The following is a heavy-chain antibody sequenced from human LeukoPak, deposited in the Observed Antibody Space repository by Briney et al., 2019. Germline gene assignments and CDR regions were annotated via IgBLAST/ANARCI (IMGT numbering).Heavy chain of an antibody. Sequence: GGSLRLSCAASGFTFSSYAMHWVRQAPGKGLEWVAVISYDGSNKYYADSVKGRFTISRDNSKNTLYLQMNSLRAEDTAVYYCASSGSYRFDYWGQGTLVTVSS. CDR1: GFTFSSYA. CDR2: ISYDGSNK. D-gene: IGHD1-26*01. V-gene: IGHV3-30*04. J-gene: IGHJ4*02. CDR3: ASSGSYRFDY.